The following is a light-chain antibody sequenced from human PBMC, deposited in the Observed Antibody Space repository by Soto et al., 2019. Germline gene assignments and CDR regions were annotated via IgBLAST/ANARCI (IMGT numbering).Light chain of an antibody. J-gene: IGLJ7*01. CDR3: QSYDNSLSGVV. CDR1: SSNIGAGFE. CDR2: GNS. Sequence: QSVLTQPPSVYGAPGHRVTISCSGGSSNIGAGFEVHWYQQFPGRAPKLLIFGNSNRPSGVSDRFSGSKSGTSASLAISGLQAEDEADYLCQSYDNSLSGVVFGGGTQLTVL. V-gene: IGLV1-40*01.